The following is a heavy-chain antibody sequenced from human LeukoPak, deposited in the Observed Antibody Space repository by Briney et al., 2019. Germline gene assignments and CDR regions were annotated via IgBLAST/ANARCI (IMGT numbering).Heavy chain of an antibody. J-gene: IGHJ4*02. V-gene: IGHV3-33*06. Sequence: GGSLRLSCAASGFTFSTYGMHWVRQAPGRGLEWVAVIWLDGSNKYNADSVRGRFTISRDNSKNTLYLEMNSLRDEDTAVYYCAKASGRYCSSTRCQAPLDYWGQGTLVTVSS. CDR3: AKASGRYCSSTRCQAPLDY. CDR1: GFTFSTYG. D-gene: IGHD2-2*01. CDR2: IWLDGSNK.